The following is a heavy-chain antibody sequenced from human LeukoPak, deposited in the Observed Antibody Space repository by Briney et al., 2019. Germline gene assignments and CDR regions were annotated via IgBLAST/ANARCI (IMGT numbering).Heavy chain of an antibody. D-gene: IGHD2-21*01. CDR3: AKDFRIGYSAHFDY. Sequence: GGSLRLSCVGSGFTFRSHAMSWVRQAPEKGLEFVSGIYENGGTTYYADSVKGRFSISRGNSKNTLYLQMDSLRGEDTAVYYCAKDFRIGYSAHFDYWGQGALVTVSS. CDR2: IYENGGTT. V-gene: IGHV3-23*01. CDR1: GFTFRSHA. J-gene: IGHJ4*02.